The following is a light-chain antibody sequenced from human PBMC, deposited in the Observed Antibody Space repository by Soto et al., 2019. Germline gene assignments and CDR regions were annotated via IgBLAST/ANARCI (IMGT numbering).Light chain of an antibody. CDR3: QQYGDSPPT. V-gene: IGKV3-20*01. Sequence: ILLTQSPGTLSLSPGERATLSCRASQSVSSAFFAWYQQKPGQPLRLLIYAAASRATGIPDRFSGSGSATDFTLTISRLEPEDFAVYYCQQYGDSPPTFGRGTK. CDR1: QSVSSAF. CDR2: AAA. J-gene: IGKJ2*01.